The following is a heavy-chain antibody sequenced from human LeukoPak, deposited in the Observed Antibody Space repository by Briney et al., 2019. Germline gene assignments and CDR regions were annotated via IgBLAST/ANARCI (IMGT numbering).Heavy chain of an antibody. Sequence: PSETLSLTCTVSGGSLTNYYWSWIRQPPGKGLEWIGYMHYSGSATYNPSLKSRVTILADTSKNQFALKLSSVTAADTAVYYWTIRFYYSDSSGWYFDYWGQGTLVTVSS. CDR2: MHYSGSA. CDR3: TIRFYYSDSSGWYFDY. J-gene: IGHJ4*02. CDR1: GGSLTNYY. D-gene: IGHD3-22*01. V-gene: IGHV4-59*08.